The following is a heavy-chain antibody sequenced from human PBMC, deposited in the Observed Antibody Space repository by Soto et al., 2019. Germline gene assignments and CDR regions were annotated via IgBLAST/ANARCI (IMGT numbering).Heavy chain of an antibody. D-gene: IGHD3-3*01. V-gene: IGHV1-2*02. Sequence: XSVKVSCTASGYTFTGYFIHWVRQAPRQGLEWVGYINPNSGATKYAPRFQGRVTMTSDTSIRTAYMDLSNLRSDDTAVYYCARGGGTILAPLPWAPGTLVTVSS. CDR1: GYTFTGYF. J-gene: IGHJ4*02. CDR2: INPNSGAT. CDR3: ARGGGTILAPLP.